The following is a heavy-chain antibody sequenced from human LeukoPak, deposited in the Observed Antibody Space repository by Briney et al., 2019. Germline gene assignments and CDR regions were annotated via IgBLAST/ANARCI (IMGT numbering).Heavy chain of an antibody. CDR3: ARYFAVPDGGGFDY. CDR2: IHPITGDT. V-gene: IGHV1-2*02. Sequence: ASVKVSCKASGYTFSGHYMHWVRQAPGQGLEWLGWIHPITGDTKYAQKFQGSDTMTRDTSISTVYMELSGLTSDDTAIYYCARYFAVPDGGGFDYWGQGTLVTVSS. J-gene: IGHJ4*02. CDR1: GYTFSGHY. D-gene: IGHD3-3*01.